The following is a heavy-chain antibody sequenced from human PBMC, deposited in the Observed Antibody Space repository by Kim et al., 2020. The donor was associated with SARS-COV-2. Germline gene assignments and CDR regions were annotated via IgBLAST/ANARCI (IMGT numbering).Heavy chain of an antibody. CDR2: IYHSGST. V-gene: IGHV4-4*02. D-gene: IGHD6-13*01. Sequence: SETLSLTCAVSGGSISSSNWWSWVRQPPGKGLEWIGEIYHSGSTNYNPSLKSRVTISVDKSKNQFSLKLSSVTAADTAVYYCARQPEYSSSIYAFDIWGQGTMVTVSS. J-gene: IGHJ3*02. CDR3: ARQPEYSSSIYAFDI. CDR1: GGSISSSNW.